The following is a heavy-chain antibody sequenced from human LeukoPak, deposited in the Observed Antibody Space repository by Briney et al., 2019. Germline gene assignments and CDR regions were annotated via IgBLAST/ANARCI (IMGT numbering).Heavy chain of an antibody. CDR3: ARVVVVPAAIRYNWFDP. D-gene: IGHD2-2*02. J-gene: IGHJ5*02. CDR2: INPNSGGT. V-gene: IGHV1-2*02. Sequence: ASVKVSCKASGYTFTGYYMHWVRQAPGQGLEWMGWINPNSGGTNYAQKFQGRVTMTRGTSISTAYMELSRLRSDDTAVYYCARVVVVPAAIRYNWFDPWGQGTLVTVSS. CDR1: GYTFTGYY.